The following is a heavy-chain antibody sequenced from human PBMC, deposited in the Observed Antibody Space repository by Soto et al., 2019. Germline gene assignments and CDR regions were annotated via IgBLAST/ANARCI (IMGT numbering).Heavy chain of an antibody. J-gene: IGHJ3*02. CDR3: AVTRGGAHPYDI. CDR2: IYYTGST. V-gene: IGHV4-59*01. CDR1: GGPLSSFY. D-gene: IGHD2-21*02. Sequence: PSETLSLTCNSSGGPLSSFYYSWIRQAPGKGLEWIGYIYYTGSTNYNPSLKSRVTMSVDASKNQFSLKLTSVTAADTAVYFCAVTRGGAHPYDIWGQGTMVTVSS.